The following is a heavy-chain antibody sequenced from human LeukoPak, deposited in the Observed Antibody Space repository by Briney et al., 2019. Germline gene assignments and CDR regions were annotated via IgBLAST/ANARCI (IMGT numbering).Heavy chain of an antibody. CDR2: ISSSSSYI. CDR3: ARADDNYYYYYMDV. Sequence: GGSLRLSRAASGFTFRSHSMHWVRQAPGKGLEWVSSISSSSSYIYYADSMKGRFTISRDNAKNSLYLQMNSLRAEDTAVYYCARADDNYYYYYMDVWGKGTPVTVSS. D-gene: IGHD1-1*01. V-gene: IGHV3-21*01. J-gene: IGHJ6*03. CDR1: GFTFRSHS.